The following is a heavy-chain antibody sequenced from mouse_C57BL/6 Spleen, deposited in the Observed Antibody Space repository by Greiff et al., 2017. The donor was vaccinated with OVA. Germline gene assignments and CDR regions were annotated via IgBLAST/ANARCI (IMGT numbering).Heavy chain of an antibody. CDR3: AREDGSSYYYFDV. CDR2: INPYNGDT. D-gene: IGHD1-1*01. V-gene: IGHV1-37*01. CDR1: GYSFTGYF. Sequence: VQLQQSGPELVKPGASVKISCKASGYSFTGYFMNWVKQSPGKSLEWIGRINPYNGDTFYNQKFKGKATLTVDKSSSTAHMELLSLTSEDVAVYYCAREDGSSYYYFDVWGTGTTVTVAS. J-gene: IGHJ1*03.